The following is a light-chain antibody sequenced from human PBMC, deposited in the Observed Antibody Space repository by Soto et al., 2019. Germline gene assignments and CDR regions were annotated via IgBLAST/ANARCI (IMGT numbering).Light chain of an antibody. V-gene: IGLV7-43*01. CDR2: SRS. J-gene: IGLJ3*02. Sequence: QAVVTQEPSLTVSPGGTVTITCASSTGAVTSGYYPNWFQQKPGQAPRALIYSRSNKHSWTPARFSGSLLGGKAALTLSGAQPEDEADYYCLLYYGDIWVFGGGTKLTVL. CDR3: LLYYGDIWV. CDR1: TGAVTSGYY.